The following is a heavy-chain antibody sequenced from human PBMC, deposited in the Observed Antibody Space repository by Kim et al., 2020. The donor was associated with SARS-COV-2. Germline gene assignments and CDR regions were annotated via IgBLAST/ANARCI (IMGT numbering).Heavy chain of an antibody. CDR3: ARSGDKLRFLEWLLSTMYYYYYGMDV. CDR2: MNPNSGNT. V-gene: IGHV1-8*01. D-gene: IGHD3-3*01. CDR1: GYTFTSYD. J-gene: IGHJ6*02. Sequence: ASVKVSCKASGYTFTSYDINWVRQATGQGLEWMGWMNPNSGNTGYAQKFQGRVTMTRNTSISTAYMELSSLRSEDTAVYYCARSGDKLRFLEWLLSTMYYYYYGMDVWGQGTTVTVSS.